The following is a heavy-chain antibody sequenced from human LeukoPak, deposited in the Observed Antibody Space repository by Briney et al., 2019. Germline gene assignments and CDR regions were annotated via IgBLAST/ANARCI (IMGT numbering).Heavy chain of an antibody. CDR3: ARDDSSGYLPIDY. V-gene: IGHV4-31*03. CDR2: IYYSGST. CDR1: GGSISSGGYY. J-gene: IGHJ4*02. Sequence: QTLSLTCXXXGGSISSGGYYWSWIRQHPGKGREGIVYIYYSGSTYYNPSLKRRVTISVDTSNNHFSLKLSSVTAAATAVYCCARDDSSGYLPIDYWGQGTLVTVSS. D-gene: IGHD3-22*01.